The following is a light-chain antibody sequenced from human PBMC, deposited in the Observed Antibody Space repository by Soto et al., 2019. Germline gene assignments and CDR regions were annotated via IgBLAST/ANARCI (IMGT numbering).Light chain of an antibody. V-gene: IGKV1-33*01. CDR1: EDISNS. J-gene: IGKJ5*01. CDR3: QQYEHLIT. Sequence: DIQMTQSPSSLSASVGDRVTITCQASEDISNSLNWYQQKPGKAPKLLIYDASNLETGVPSRFSGSGSGTDFTFTISSLQPEDLATYYCQQYEHLITFVQGTRLEIK. CDR2: DAS.